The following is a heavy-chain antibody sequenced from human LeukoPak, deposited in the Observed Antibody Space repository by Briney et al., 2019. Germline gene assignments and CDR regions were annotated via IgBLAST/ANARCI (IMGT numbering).Heavy chain of an antibody. J-gene: IGHJ4*02. D-gene: IGHD3-10*01. CDR3: AKELYGSEDY. V-gene: IGHV3-23*01. Sequence: GGSLRLSCAGSEFTFSSYSMHWVRQAPGKGLEWVSAISGSGGSTYYADSVKGRFTISRDNSKNTLYLQMNSLRAEDTAVYYCAKELYGSEDYWGQGTLVTVSS. CDR1: EFTFSSYS. CDR2: ISGSGGST.